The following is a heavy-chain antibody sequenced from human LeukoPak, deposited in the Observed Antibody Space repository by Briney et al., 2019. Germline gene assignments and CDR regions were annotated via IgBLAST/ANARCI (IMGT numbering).Heavy chain of an antibody. CDR1: GYTLTGYY. D-gene: IGHD3-3*01. V-gene: IGHV1-2*02. Sequence: ASVKVSCKASGYTLTGYYMHWVRQAPGQGLEWMGWINPNSGGTNYAQKFQGRVTMTRDTSISTAYMELSRLRSDDTAVYYCARAPAHYDFWSGYYDYWGQGTLVTVSS. J-gene: IGHJ4*02. CDR2: INPNSGGT. CDR3: ARAPAHYDFWSGYYDY.